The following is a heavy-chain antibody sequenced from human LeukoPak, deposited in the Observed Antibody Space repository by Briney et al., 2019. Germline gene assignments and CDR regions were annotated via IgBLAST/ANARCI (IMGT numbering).Heavy chain of an antibody. CDR3: ARVAGHYYDSSGNYYYYGLDV. V-gene: IGHV4-59*01. Sequence: SETLSLTCTVSGDSISNYYWSWIRQPPGKGLGWIGYIYSGGNTNYNPSLKSRVTMSVDTSKNQVSLKLGSVTAADTALYYCARVAGHYYDSSGNYYYYGLDVWGQGTTVTVPS. CDR1: GDSISNYY. CDR2: IYSGGNT. D-gene: IGHD3-22*01. J-gene: IGHJ6*02.